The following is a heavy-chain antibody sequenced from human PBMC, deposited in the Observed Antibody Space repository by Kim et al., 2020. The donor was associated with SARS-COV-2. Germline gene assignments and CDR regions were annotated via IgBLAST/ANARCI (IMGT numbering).Heavy chain of an antibody. CDR1: GFTFSSYW. Sequence: GGSLRLSCAASGFTFSSYWMSWVRQAPGKGLEWVANIKQDGSEKYYVDSVKGRFTISRDNAKNSLYLQMNSLRAEDTAVYYCARGTPPRSSSWYTLLDSFYYYYGMDVWGQGTTVTVSS. J-gene: IGHJ6*02. CDR3: ARGTPPRSSSWYTLLDSFYYYYGMDV. CDR2: IKQDGSEK. D-gene: IGHD6-13*01. V-gene: IGHV3-7*03.